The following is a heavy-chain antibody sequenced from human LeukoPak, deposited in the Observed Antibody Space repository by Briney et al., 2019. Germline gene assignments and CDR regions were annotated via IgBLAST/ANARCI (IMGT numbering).Heavy chain of an antibody. D-gene: IGHD3-3*01. Sequence: PGGSLRLSCAASGFTFSNAWMSWVRQAPGKGLEWVGRIKSKTDGETTDYAAPVKGRFTISRDDSKTTLYLQMNSLKTEDTAVYYCTTDEWSWGQGTLVTVSS. CDR3: TTDEWS. V-gene: IGHV3-15*01. J-gene: IGHJ4*02. CDR2: IKSKTDGETT. CDR1: GFTFSNAW.